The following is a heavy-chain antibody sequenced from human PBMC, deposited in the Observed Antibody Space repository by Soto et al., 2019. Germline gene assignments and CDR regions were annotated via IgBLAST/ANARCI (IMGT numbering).Heavy chain of an antibody. D-gene: IGHD6-13*01. Sequence: QLQLQESGPGLVKPSETLSLTCTVSGGSISSSSFHWGWTRQPPGKGLEWIGSIYYSGSTYYSPSLKGRFTISVDTSKNQFGPNVSSVTAADTGVYYCAISERAAGTDWWFDPGGQVALVTVSS. CDR1: GGSISSSSFH. CDR2: IYYSGST. V-gene: IGHV4-39*01. CDR3: AISERAAGTDWWFDP. J-gene: IGHJ5*02.